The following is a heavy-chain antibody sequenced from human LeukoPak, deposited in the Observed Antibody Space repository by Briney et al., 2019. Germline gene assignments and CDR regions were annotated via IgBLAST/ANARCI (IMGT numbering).Heavy chain of an antibody. Sequence: ASVKVSCKASGGTFSSYAISWVRQAPGQGLEWLGWMSPNSGDTGYAQKFQGRVTMTSDSSISTAYMELSSLRSEDTAIYYCVRTPPNWGFDYWGQGTLVTVSS. D-gene: IGHD7-27*01. CDR2: MSPNSGDT. J-gene: IGHJ4*02. V-gene: IGHV1-8*02. CDR1: GGTFSSYA. CDR3: VRTPPNWGFDY.